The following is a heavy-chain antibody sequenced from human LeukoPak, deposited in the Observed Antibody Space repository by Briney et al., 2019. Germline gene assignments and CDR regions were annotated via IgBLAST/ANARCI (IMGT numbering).Heavy chain of an antibody. D-gene: IGHD4-11*01. CDR1: GGSIGSGDYY. CDR2: IYYSGST. Sequence: SQTLSLTCTVSGGSIGSGDYYWSWIRQPPGKGLEWIGYIYYSGSTYYNPSLKSRATISVDTSKNQLSLKLSSVTAADTAVYYCASSLYSNYPFDYWGQGTLVTVSS. CDR3: ASSLYSNYPFDY. J-gene: IGHJ4*02. V-gene: IGHV4-30-4*08.